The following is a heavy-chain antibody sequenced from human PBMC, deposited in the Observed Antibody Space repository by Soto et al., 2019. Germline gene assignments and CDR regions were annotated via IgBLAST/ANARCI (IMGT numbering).Heavy chain of an antibody. J-gene: IGHJ4*02. V-gene: IGHV3-30*03. CDR2: ILYDGSNK. CDR1: GFTFSTYG. CDR3: ATEGHQLVLGS. Sequence: QVQLVESGGGVVQPGRSLRLSCAASGFTFSTYGMHWVRQAPGKGLEWVAVILYDGSNKYYADSVKGRFTISRDNSKNTLHLQMNSLRAENTAVYYWATEGHQLVLGSWGQGTLVTVSS. D-gene: IGHD6-13*01.